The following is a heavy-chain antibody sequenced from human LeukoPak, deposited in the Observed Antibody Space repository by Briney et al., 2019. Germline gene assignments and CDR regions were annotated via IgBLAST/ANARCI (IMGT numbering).Heavy chain of an antibody. CDR2: IYHSGNT. D-gene: IGHD3-10*01. Sequence: PSETLSLTCTVSGGSISSGSYWGWIRQPPGKGLEWIGSIYHSGNTYYNPSLKSRVTISVDTSKNQFSLKLSSVTAADTAVYYCARSNYGSGSYHNSWGQGTLVTVSS. J-gene: IGHJ4*02. CDR3: ARSNYGSGSYHNS. V-gene: IGHV4-38-2*02. CDR1: GGSISSGSY.